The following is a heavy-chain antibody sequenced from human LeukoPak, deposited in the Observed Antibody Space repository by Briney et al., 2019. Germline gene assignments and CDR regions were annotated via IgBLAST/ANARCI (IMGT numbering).Heavy chain of an antibody. CDR3: ARGPSSYDSSAFDY. CDR2: IYYSGST. Sequence: KSSETLSLTCTVSGGSISSGDYYWSWFRQPPGKGREWIGYIYYSGSTYYNPSLKSRVTISVDTSKNQFSLTLSSVTAADTAVYYCARGPSSYDSSAFDYWGQGTLVTVSS. J-gene: IGHJ4*02. CDR1: GGSISSGDYY. V-gene: IGHV4-30-4*01. D-gene: IGHD3-22*01.